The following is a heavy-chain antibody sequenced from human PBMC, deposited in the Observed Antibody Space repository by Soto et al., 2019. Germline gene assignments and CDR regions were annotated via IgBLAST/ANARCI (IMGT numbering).Heavy chain of an antibody. J-gene: IGHJ4*02. CDR3: ARDVAGGSRLGELSEYFDY. D-gene: IGHD3-16*02. CDR1: GGSISSGDYY. Sequence: PSETLSLTCTVSGGSISSGDYYWSWIRQPPGKGLEWIGYIYYSGSTYYNPSLKRRVTISVDTSKNQFSLKLSSVTAADTAVYYCARDVAGGSRLGELSEYFDYWGQGIQVTLSS. V-gene: IGHV4-30-4*01. CDR2: IYYSGST.